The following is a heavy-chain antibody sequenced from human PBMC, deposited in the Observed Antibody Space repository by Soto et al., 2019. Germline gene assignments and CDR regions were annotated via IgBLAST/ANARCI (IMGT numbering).Heavy chain of an antibody. CDR1: GGSISSGDYY. D-gene: IGHD3-3*01. CDR2: IYYSGST. CDR3: ARWWSGSRQGFDP. V-gene: IGHV4-31*03. Sequence: QVQLQESGPGLVKPSQTLSLTCTVSGGSISSGDYYWSWIRQHPGKGLEWIGYIYYSGSTYYNPYLKSRVTISVETSKNQFSLKLSSVTAADTAVYYCARWWSGSRQGFDPWGQGTLVTVSS. J-gene: IGHJ5*02.